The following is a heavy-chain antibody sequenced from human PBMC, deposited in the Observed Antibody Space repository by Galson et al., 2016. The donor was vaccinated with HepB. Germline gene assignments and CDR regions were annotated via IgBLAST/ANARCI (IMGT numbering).Heavy chain of an antibody. D-gene: IGHD6-19*01. CDR1: GGSISSSSYY. CDR2: IYYSGNT. CDR3: ARQTRVAGREYDY. Sequence: SETLSLTCTVSGGSISSSSYYWGWIRQPPGKGLEWIGSIYYSGNTYYKPSLKSRVTMSVDTSKNQFSLKLSSVTAADTAVYYCARQTRVAGREYDYWGQGTLVTVSS. V-gene: IGHV4-39*01. J-gene: IGHJ4*02.